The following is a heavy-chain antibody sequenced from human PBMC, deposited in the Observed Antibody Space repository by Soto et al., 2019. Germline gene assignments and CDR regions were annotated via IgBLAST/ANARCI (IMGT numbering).Heavy chain of an antibody. CDR1: GDSVSSNSAA. CDR3: ARDVGSSGFANYLIFDY. CDR2: TYYRSKWYN. J-gene: IGHJ4*02. D-gene: IGHD1-7*01. Sequence: SHTLSLTCAISGDSVSSNSAAWNWIRQSPSRGLEWLGRTYYRSKWYNDYAVSVKSRITINPDTSKNQFSLQLNSVTPEDTAVYYCARDVGSSGFANYLIFDYWXQGTLVTVSS. V-gene: IGHV6-1*01.